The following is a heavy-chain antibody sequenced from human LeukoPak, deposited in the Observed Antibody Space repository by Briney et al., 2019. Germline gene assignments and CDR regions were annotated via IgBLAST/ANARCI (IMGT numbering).Heavy chain of an antibody. V-gene: IGHV3-30*04. CDR2: ISYDGSHK. CDR1: GFTFSNYA. Sequence: GGSLRLSCVVSGFTFSNYAMHWVRQAPGKGLEWVAVISYDGSHKYYGDSLKGRFTISRDNSKNTLYLQMNSLRAEDTAVYYCAKYGRSYYGYYFDYWGQGTLVTVSS. D-gene: IGHD1-26*01. J-gene: IGHJ4*02. CDR3: AKYGRSYYGYYFDY.